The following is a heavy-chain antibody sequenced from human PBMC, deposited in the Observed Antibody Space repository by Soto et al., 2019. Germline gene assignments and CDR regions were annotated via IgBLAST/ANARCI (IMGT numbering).Heavy chain of an antibody. J-gene: IGHJ5*02. Sequence: PSETLSLTCTVSGASFTDGSLFWGWIRQSPGKGVEWIASTYIGGMTYYNPSLRSRVTISVDTSKSQFSLRLNSVTAADTAVYYCAPATETFSHAGYDVNWFDHWGHGTLVTVSS. CDR1: GASFTDGSLF. D-gene: IGHD3-16*01. CDR3: APATETFSHAGYDVNWFDH. V-gene: IGHV4-39*01. CDR2: TYIGGMT.